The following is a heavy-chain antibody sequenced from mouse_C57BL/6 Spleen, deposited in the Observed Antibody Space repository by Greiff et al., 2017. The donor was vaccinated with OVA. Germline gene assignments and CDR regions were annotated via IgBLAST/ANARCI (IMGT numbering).Heavy chain of an antibody. Sequence: VQLQESGAELVKPGASVKISCKASGYTFTDYYINWVQQRPGQGLAWIGKIGPGSGSTYYNEKFKGKATLTADKSSSTAYMQRSSRTSEDSAVYFCATYSNYVHYAMDYWGQGTSVTVSS. CDR2: IGPGSGST. CDR3: ATYSNYVHYAMDY. J-gene: IGHJ4*01. V-gene: IGHV1-77*01. CDR1: GYTFTDYY. D-gene: IGHD2-5*01.